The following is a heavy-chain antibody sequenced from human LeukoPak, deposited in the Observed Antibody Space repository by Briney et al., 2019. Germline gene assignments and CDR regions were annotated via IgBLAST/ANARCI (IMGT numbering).Heavy chain of an antibody. Sequence: GGSLRLSCSASGFSFSAYGMHWVRQAPGKGLDYISSINKIGTTTYYADSVKGRFTISRDNSKNTLYLQMSHLRMEDSSVYYCVKDRGGSGWSPFDFWGLGTLVSVSS. D-gene: IGHD6-13*01. J-gene: IGHJ4*02. CDR2: INKIGTTT. V-gene: IGHV3-64D*08. CDR3: VKDRGGSGWSPFDF. CDR1: GFSFSAYG.